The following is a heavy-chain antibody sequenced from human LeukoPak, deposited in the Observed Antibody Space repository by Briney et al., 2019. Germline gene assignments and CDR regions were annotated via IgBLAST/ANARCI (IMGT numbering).Heavy chain of an antibody. V-gene: IGHV1-69*05. J-gene: IGHJ2*01. Sequence: GASVKVSCKASGGTFSSYAISWVRQAPGQGLEWMGGIIPIFGTANYAQKFQGRVTITTDESTSTAYMELSSLRAEDTAVYYCARQTGSGWYFDLWGRGTLVTVSS. CDR3: ARQTGSGWYFDL. CDR2: IIPIFGTA. CDR1: GGTFSSYA. D-gene: IGHD6-19*01.